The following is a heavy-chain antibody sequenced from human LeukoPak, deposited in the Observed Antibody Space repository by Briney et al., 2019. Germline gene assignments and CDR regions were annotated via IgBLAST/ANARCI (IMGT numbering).Heavy chain of an antibody. CDR3: ARGRHRSGWYVPAVLDY. CDR1: GYTFTSYA. D-gene: IGHD6-19*01. J-gene: IGHJ4*02. Sequence: GASVEVSCKASGYTFTSYAMHWVRQAPGQRLEWMGWINAGNGNTKYSQKFQGRVTITRDTSASTAYMELSSLRSEDTAVYYCARGRHRSGWYVPAVLDYWGQGTLVTVSS. CDR2: INAGNGNT. V-gene: IGHV1-3*01.